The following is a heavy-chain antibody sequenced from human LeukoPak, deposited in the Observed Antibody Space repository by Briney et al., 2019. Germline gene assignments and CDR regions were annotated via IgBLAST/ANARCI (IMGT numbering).Heavy chain of an antibody. Sequence: GGSLRLSCTASGFTFGDYAMSWFRQAPGKGLEWVGFIRSKAYGGTTEYAASVKGRFTISRDDSKSIAYLQMNSLKTEDTAVYYCTRDYGGYEEEENFDYWGQGTLVTVSS. CDR3: TRDYGGYEEEENFDY. CDR1: GFTFGDYA. V-gene: IGHV3-49*03. CDR2: IRSKAYGGTT. D-gene: IGHD5-12*01. J-gene: IGHJ4*02.